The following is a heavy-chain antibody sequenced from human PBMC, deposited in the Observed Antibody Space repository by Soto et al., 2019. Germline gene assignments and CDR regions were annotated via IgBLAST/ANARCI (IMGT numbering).Heavy chain of an antibody. D-gene: IGHD3-22*01. CDR2: ISVHNGNT. J-gene: IGHJ6*02. V-gene: IGHV1-18*01. Sequence: QVQLVQSGAEVKKPGASVKVSCKASGYTYISYAISWVRQAPGQGLEWMGWISVHNGNTNYAQKLQGRVTMTTDTATSTAYMELRSLRSDDTAVYYWARVVNHYYYGMDVWGQGTTVTVSS. CDR1: GYTYISYA. CDR3: ARVVNHYYYGMDV.